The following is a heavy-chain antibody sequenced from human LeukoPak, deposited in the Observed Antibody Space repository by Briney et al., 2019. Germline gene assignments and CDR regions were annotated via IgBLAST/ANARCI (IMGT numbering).Heavy chain of an antibody. J-gene: IGHJ5*02. Sequence: GPVKASCKASGYTFTSYGISWVRQAPGQGLEWMGWISAYNGNTNYAQKLQGRVTMTTDTSTSTAYMELRRLRSDDTAVYYCARGEQNWFDPWGQGTLVTVSS. CDR1: GYTFTSYG. D-gene: IGHD1-26*01. CDR3: ARGEQNWFDP. CDR2: ISAYNGNT. V-gene: IGHV1-18*01.